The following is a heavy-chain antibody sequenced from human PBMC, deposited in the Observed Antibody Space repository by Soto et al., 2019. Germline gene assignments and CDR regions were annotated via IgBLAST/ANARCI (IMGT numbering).Heavy chain of an antibody. Sequence: GGSLRLSCTVSRFSFRSYGMHWVRQAPGKGLEWVAVISYDGSNKYYADSVKGRFSISRDNSKNTLYLLMNSLRAEDTAVYYCARGHGVATTMGWFDPWGQGTLVTVSS. J-gene: IGHJ5*02. CDR3: ARGHGVATTMGWFDP. CDR1: RFSFRSYG. CDR2: ISYDGSNK. D-gene: IGHD5-12*01. V-gene: IGHV3-30*03.